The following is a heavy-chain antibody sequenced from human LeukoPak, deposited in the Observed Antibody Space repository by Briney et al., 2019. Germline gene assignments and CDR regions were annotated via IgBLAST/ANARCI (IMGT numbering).Heavy chain of an antibody. CDR3: ATDFDCSSTSCPGAFDI. Sequence: ASVKVSCKVSGYTLTELSMHWVRQAPGKGLEWMGGFDPEDGETIYAQKFQGRVIMTEDTSTDTAYMELSSLRSEDTAVYYCATDFDCSSTSCPGAFDIWGQGTMVTVSS. J-gene: IGHJ3*02. V-gene: IGHV1-24*01. CDR2: FDPEDGET. D-gene: IGHD2-2*01. CDR1: GYTLTELS.